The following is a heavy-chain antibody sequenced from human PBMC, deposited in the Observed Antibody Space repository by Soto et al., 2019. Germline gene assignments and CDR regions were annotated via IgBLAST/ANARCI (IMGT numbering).Heavy chain of an antibody. CDR3: ARDSGYSYGPLDY. CDR2: ISHDGSNK. V-gene: IGHV3-30-3*01. Sequence: GGSLRLSCAASGFTYSKYTMHWVRQAPGKGLEWVAAISHDGSNKYYGDSVKGRFTISRDNSKNTLSVQMSNLKSEDTAVYYCARDSGYSYGPLDYWGQGT. CDR1: GFTYSKYT. D-gene: IGHD5-18*01. J-gene: IGHJ4*02.